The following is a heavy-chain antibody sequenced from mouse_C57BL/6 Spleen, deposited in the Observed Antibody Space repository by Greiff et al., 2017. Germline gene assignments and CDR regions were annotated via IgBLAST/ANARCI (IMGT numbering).Heavy chain of an antibody. Sequence: EVKVVEPGGGLVKPGGSLKLSCAASGFTFSSYTMSWVRQTPEKRLEWVATISGGGGNTYYPDSVKGRFTISRDTAKNTLYLQMSSLRSEDTAWYSSARKGAYYSNYFDYWGQGTTLTVSS. CDR1: GFTFSSYT. CDR2: ISGGGGNT. D-gene: IGHD2-5*01. V-gene: IGHV5-9*01. J-gene: IGHJ2*01. CDR3: ARKGAYYSNYFDY.